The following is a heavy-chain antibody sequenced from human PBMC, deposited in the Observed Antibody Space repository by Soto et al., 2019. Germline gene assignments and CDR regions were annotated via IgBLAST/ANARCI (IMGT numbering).Heavy chain of an antibody. V-gene: IGHV3-23*01. J-gene: IGHJ4*02. Sequence: GGSLRLSCTASGFTFKNYAMSWVCQGPGEGLEWVSAITDTGGIAFYADSVKGRFTISRDNSRNTLYLQMNSLRAEDTAIYFCARGSYGEYDYWGQGTPVTVSS. CDR2: ITDTGGIA. CDR1: GFTFKNYA. CDR3: ARGSYGEYDY. D-gene: IGHD4-17*01.